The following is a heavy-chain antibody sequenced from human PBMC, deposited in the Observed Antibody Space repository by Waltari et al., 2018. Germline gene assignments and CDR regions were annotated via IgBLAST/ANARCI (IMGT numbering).Heavy chain of an antibody. Sequence: EVQLVESGGGLVQPGGSLRLSCAASGFTFSSYWMSWVRQAPGKGLEWVANIKQDGREKYYVDSVKGRFTISRDNAKNSLYLQMNSLRAEDTAVYYCARDLLDYGDYSDYWGQGTLVTVSS. CDR2: IKQDGREK. D-gene: IGHD4-17*01. V-gene: IGHV3-7*01. J-gene: IGHJ4*02. CDR3: ARDLLDYGDYSDY. CDR1: GFTFSSYW.